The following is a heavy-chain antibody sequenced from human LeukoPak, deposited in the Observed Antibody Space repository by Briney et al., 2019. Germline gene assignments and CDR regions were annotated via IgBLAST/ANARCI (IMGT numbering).Heavy chain of an antibody. Sequence: GASVKVSCKASGGTFSSYAISWVRQAPGQGLEWMGGIIPIFGTANYAQKFQGRVTITTDESTSTAYMELSSLRSEDTAVYYCARADYSNVYHFDYWGQGTLVTVSS. D-gene: IGHD4-11*01. CDR3: ARADYSNVYHFDY. V-gene: IGHV1-69*05. J-gene: IGHJ4*02. CDR2: IIPIFGTA. CDR1: GGTFSSYA.